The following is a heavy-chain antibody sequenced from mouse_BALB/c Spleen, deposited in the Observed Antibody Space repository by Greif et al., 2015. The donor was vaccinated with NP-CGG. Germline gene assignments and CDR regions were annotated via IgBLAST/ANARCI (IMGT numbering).Heavy chain of an antibody. D-gene: IGHD2-1*01. CDR3: ARSLPGAMDY. CDR2: ILPGSGNT. V-gene: IGHV1-9*01. Sequence: QVQLQQSGAELMKPGASVKISCKATGYTFSTYWIGGLQQRPGHGLEWIGEILPGSGNTNYNEKFMGKASFTADTSSNTAYMQLSSLTSEDSAVYYCARSLPGAMDYWGQGTSVTFSS. CDR1: GYTFSTYW. J-gene: IGHJ4*01.